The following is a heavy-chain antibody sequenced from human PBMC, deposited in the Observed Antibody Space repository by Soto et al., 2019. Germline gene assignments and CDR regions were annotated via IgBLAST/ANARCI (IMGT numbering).Heavy chain of an antibody. D-gene: IGHD3-22*01. CDR3: ANGYSYYYYYYGMDV. J-gene: IGHJ6*02. Sequence: ASVKVSCKASGYTFTSYAMHWVRQAPGQRLEWMGWINAGNGNTKYSQKFQGRVTITRDTSASTAYMELSSLRSEDTAVYCCANGYSYYYYYYGMDVWGQGTTVTVSS. CDR2: INAGNGNT. CDR1: GYTFTSYA. V-gene: IGHV1-3*01.